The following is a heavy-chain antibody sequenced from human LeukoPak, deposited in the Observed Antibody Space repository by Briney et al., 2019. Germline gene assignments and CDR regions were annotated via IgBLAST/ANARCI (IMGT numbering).Heavy chain of an antibody. V-gene: IGHV3-33*01. D-gene: IGHD3-22*01. J-gene: IGHJ1*01. CDR2: IWYDGSNR. CDR1: GFTFSNYG. CDR3: ARGDYYDSSGYSEYFQY. Sequence: GGSLRLSCAASGFTFSNYGMHWVRQAPAKGLEWVAVIWYDGSNRCYTDSVKCRFTISRDNSKNTLYLQMNSLRAEDTAVYYCARGDYYDSSGYSEYFQYWGQGTVVTVSS.